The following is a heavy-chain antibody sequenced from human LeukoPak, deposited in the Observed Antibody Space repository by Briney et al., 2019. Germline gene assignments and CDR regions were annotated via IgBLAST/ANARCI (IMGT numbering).Heavy chain of an antibody. CDR2: ISGSGGST. CDR3: AREDGGVFGVE. V-gene: IGHV3-23*01. J-gene: IGHJ4*02. CDR1: GSTFSSYA. D-gene: IGHD3-3*01. Sequence: PGGSLRLSCAASGSTFSSYAMSWVRQAPGKGLEWVSAISGSGGSTYYADSVKGRFTISRDNSKNTLYLQMNNLRAEDTAVYYCAREDGGVFGVEWGQGTLVTVSS.